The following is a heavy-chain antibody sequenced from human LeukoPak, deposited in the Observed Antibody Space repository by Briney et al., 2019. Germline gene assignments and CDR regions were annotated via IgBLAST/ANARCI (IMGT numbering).Heavy chain of an antibody. Sequence: GGSLRLSCAASGFTFSSYWMSWVRQAPGKGLEWVANIKEDGSEKNYVDSVKGRFTISRDNAKNSLHLQVNSLRAEDTAVYYCARVWRVLTAPYVNWGQGTLVTVSS. CDR1: GFTFSSYW. CDR2: IKEDGSEK. V-gene: IGHV3-7*01. CDR3: ARVWRVLTAPYVN. D-gene: IGHD2-15*01. J-gene: IGHJ4*02.